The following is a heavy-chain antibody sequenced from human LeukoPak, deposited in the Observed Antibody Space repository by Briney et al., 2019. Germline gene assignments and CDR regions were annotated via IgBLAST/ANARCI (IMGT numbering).Heavy chain of an antibody. V-gene: IGHV4-38-2*02. CDR2: IYHSGST. Sequence: PSETLSLTCAVSGYSINSGYYWGWIRQPPGKGLEWIGSIYHSGSTYYNPSLKSRVTISVDTSKNQFSLKLSSVTAADTAVYYCARDYERVYYYYYGMDVWGKGTTVTVSS. D-gene: IGHD3-16*01. CDR1: GYSINSGYY. J-gene: IGHJ6*04. CDR3: ARDYERVYYYYYGMDV.